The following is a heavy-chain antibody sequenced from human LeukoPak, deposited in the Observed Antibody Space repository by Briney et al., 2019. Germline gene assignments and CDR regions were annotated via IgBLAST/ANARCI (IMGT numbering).Heavy chain of an antibody. D-gene: IGHD3-10*01. Sequence: PSETLSLTCAVSGASISSGYWWSWVRQPPGKGLEWIGEIYHSGSTNHNPSLKSRVTISVDKSKSQFSLNLSSVTAADTAVYYCARDDTGVIRGIRFHYWGQGTLVTVSP. CDR2: IYHSGST. CDR1: GASISSGYW. J-gene: IGHJ4*02. V-gene: IGHV4-4*02. CDR3: ARDDTGVIRGIRFHY.